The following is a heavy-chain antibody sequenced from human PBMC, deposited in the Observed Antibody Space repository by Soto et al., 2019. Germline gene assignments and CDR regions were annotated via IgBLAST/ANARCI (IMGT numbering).Heavy chain of an antibody. D-gene: IGHD4-17*01. Sequence: EVQLVESGGGLVKPGGSLRLSCAASGFTFSSYSMNWVRQAPGKGLEWVSSITSSSSYIYYADSVKGRFTISRDNAKNSLYLQMNSLRAEDTAVYYCARDSSDDYPLFEYWGQGTLVTVSS. J-gene: IGHJ4*02. CDR3: ARDSSDDYPLFEY. CDR2: ITSSSSYI. V-gene: IGHV3-21*01. CDR1: GFTFSSYS.